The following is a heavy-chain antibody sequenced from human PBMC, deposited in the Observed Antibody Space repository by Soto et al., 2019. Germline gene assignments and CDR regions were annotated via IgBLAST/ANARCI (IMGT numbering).Heavy chain of an antibody. V-gene: IGHV3-53*04. CDR3: ARDGGDTQYYYMDV. CDR2: IYSGGST. Sequence: PGGSLILSCAASGFTVSSNYMSWVRQAPGKGLEWVSVIYSGGSTYYADSVKGRFTISRHNSKNTLYLQMNSLRAEDTAVYYCARDGGDTQYYYMDVWGKGTTVTVSS. J-gene: IGHJ6*03. D-gene: IGHD3-16*01. CDR1: GFTVSSNY.